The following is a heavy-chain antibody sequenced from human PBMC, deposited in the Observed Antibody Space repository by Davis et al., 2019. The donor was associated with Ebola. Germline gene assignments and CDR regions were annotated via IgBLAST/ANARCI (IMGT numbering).Heavy chain of an antibody. V-gene: IGHV4-34*01. D-gene: IGHD2-21*02. CDR1: GGSFSGYY. J-gene: IGHJ6*02. Sequence: SETLSLTCAVYGGSFSGYYWSWIRQPPGKGLEWIGEIHHSGSTNYNPSLKSRVTISVDTSKNQFSLKLSSVTAADTAVYYCARGGVVVVTAILYYYYGMDVWGQGTTVTVSS. CDR2: IHHSGST. CDR3: ARGGVVVVTAILYYYYGMDV.